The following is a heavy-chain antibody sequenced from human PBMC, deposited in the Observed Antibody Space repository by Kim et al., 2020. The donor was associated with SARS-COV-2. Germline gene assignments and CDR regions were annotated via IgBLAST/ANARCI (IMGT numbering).Heavy chain of an antibody. Sequence: GGSLRLSCAASGFTFSSYSMNWVRQAPGKGLEWVSSISSSSSYIYYADSVKGRFTISRDNAKNSLYLQMNSLRAEDTAVYYCARDEYDILTGYYPFDYWGQGTLVTVSS. V-gene: IGHV3-21*01. D-gene: IGHD3-9*01. CDR2: ISSSSSYI. CDR3: ARDEYDILTGYYPFDY. J-gene: IGHJ4*02. CDR1: GFTFSSYS.